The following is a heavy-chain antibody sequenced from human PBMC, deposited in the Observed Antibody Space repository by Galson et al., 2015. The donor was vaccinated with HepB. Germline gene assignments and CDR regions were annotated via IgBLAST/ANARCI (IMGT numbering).Heavy chain of an antibody. D-gene: IGHD2-2*01. J-gene: IGHJ3*02. V-gene: IGHV5-51*01. CDR2: IYPGDSDT. CDR3: ASSDESYCSSTSCPMGPNAFDI. CDR1: GYSFTSYW. Sequence: QSGAEVTKPGESLKISCKGSGYSFTSYWIGWVRQMPGKGLEWMGIIYPGDSDTRYSPSFQGQVTISADKSISTAYLQWSSLKASDTAMYYCASSDESYCSSTSCPMGPNAFDIWGQGTMVTVSS.